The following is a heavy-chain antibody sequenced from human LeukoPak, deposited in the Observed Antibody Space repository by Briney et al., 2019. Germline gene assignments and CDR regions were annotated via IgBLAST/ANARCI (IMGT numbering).Heavy chain of an antibody. D-gene: IGHD2-2*01. V-gene: IGHV3-7*01. Sequence: PGGSLRLSCAGSGFTFRSYWMSWVRQAPGKGLEWVANIKQDGSEKYYVDSVKGRFTISRDSAKNSLYLQMNSLRAEDTAVYYCARVDCSSPSCYLDGMDVWGQGPTVTVSS. CDR1: GFTFRSYW. J-gene: IGHJ6*02. CDR3: ARVDCSSPSCYLDGMDV. CDR2: IKQDGSEK.